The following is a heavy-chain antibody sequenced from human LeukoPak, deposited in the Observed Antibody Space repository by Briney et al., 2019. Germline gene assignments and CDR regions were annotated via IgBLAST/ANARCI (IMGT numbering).Heavy chain of an antibody. V-gene: IGHV4-59*01. CDR2: IYYSGST. D-gene: IGHD3-16*01. CDR3: ARAWGTYGMDV. Sequence: SETLSLTCTVSGGSISSYYWSWIRQPPGKELEWIGYIYYSGSTNYNPSLKSRVTISVDTSKNQFSLKLSSVTAADTAVYYCARAWGTYGMDVWGQGTTVTVSS. CDR1: GGSISSYY. J-gene: IGHJ6*02.